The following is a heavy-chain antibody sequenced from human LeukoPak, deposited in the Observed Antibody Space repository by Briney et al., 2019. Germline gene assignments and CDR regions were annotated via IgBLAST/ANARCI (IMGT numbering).Heavy chain of an antibody. D-gene: IGHD2-2*01. J-gene: IGHJ4*02. Sequence: SVKVSCKASGGTFSSYAISWVRQAPGQGLEWMRGIIPVFGTANYAQKFQGRVTITADESTSTAYMELSSQRSEDTAVYYCARSGIVVVPAAMLLSSYFDYWGQGTLVTVSS. CDR2: IIPVFGTA. V-gene: IGHV1-69*01. CDR3: ARSGIVVVPAAMLLSSYFDY. CDR1: GGTFSSYA.